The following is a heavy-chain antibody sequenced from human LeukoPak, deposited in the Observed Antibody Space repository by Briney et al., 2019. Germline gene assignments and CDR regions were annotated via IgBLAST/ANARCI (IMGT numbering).Heavy chain of an antibody. CDR2: TSSDGSKK. J-gene: IGHJ4*02. CDR3: AKKLSGSYFQGPDF. CDR1: GFTFSTYG. D-gene: IGHD1-26*01. Sequence: GGSLRLSCAASGFTFSTYGMHWVRKAPGKGLEWVAVTSSDGSKKYYADSVKGRYIISRDNSKNTLYLQMNSLSAEDTAVYYCAKKLSGSYFQGPDFWGQGTLVTVSS. V-gene: IGHV3-30*18.